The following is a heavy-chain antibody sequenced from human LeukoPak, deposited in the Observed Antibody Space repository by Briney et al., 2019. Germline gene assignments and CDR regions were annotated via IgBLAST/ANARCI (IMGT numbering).Heavy chain of an antibody. Sequence: SETLSLTCTVSGGSISSYYWSWIRQPPGKGLEWIGYIYYSGSTNYNPSLKSRVTISVDTSKNQFPLKLSSVTAADTAVYYCASARDYYYGMDVWGQGTTVTVSS. CDR3: ASARDYYYGMDV. CDR2: IYYSGST. CDR1: GGSISSYY. V-gene: IGHV4-59*08. J-gene: IGHJ6*02.